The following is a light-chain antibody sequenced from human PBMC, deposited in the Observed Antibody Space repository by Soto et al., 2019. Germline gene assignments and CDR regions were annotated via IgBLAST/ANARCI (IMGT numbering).Light chain of an antibody. CDR1: QSVSSK. V-gene: IGKV3-15*01. J-gene: IGKJ1*01. CDR2: GAS. Sequence: EIVMTQSPATLSVSPGEGATLSCRASQSVSSKLAWYQQKPGQAPRLLIYGASTRATGIPARFSGSGSGTDFTLIVRSLQSEDSAVYYCQQYNSWLWTFGQGTKVEIK. CDR3: QQYNSWLWT.